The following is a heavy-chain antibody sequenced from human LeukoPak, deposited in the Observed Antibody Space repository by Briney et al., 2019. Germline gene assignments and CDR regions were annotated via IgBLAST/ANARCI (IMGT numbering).Heavy chain of an antibody. CDR3: ANSWSMVGELSLSGFDY. CDR1: GASIRSHY. J-gene: IGHJ4*02. CDR2: MYYSGNS. Sequence: SETLSLTCTVSGASIRSHYWSWIRQPPGKGLEWIGYMYYSGNSNYNPALKSRVTISVDTSKNQFSLKLSSVTAADTAVYYCANSWSMVGELSLSGFDYWGQGTLVTVSS. D-gene: IGHD3-16*02. V-gene: IGHV4-59*08.